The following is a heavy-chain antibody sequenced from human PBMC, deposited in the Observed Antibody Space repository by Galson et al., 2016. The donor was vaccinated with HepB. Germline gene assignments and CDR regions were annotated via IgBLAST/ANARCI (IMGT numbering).Heavy chain of an antibody. J-gene: IGHJ2*01. V-gene: IGHV1-18*01. D-gene: IGHD6-6*01. Sequence: SVKVSCKAPGYSFENFIITWLRQAPGQGLEWMGWISGYNGYTNYARRLQARVTMTADTYTNTTFMELRSLTSDDTDIYYCARAGQRVAPRDWYFDLWGRGTLVTVSS. CDR2: ISGYNGYT. CDR3: ARAGQRVAPRDWYFDL. CDR1: GYSFENFI.